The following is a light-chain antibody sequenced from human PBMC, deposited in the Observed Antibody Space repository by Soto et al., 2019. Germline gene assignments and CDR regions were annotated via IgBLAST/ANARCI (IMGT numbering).Light chain of an antibody. J-gene: IGKJ4*01. CDR1: RGISSY. Sequence: DIPLTQSPSFLSASVGDRVTITCRASRGISSYLAWYQQKPGKAPKLLIYAASTLQSGVPSRFSGSGSGTEFTLTISSLQPEDFATFYCQQLNSYPFTFGGGTKVEIK. V-gene: IGKV1-9*01. CDR2: AAS. CDR3: QQLNSYPFT.